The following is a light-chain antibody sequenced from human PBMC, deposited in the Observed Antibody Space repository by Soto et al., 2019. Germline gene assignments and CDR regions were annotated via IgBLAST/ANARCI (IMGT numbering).Light chain of an antibody. CDR2: AAS. CDR1: QSISSY. V-gene: IGKV1-39*01. CDR3: QESLTSLGT. J-gene: IGKJ3*01. Sequence: DLQMTQSPSSLSESVGERVTITCRASQSISSYLNWFQQKPGKAPKLLIYAASSLPTGVPSRFSGSGSGTDFTLTISSLQREDFATYYCQESLTSLGTFGPGTKVDIK.